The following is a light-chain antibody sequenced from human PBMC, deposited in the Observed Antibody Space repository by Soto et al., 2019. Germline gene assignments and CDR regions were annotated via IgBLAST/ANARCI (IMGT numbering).Light chain of an antibody. J-gene: IGKJ3*01. CDR3: QQRYSTPFT. Sequence: DIQMTQSPSSLSASVGDRVTISCRASQTFSNFLNWYQQKPGKAPKLLIYAASSLQSGVPSRFSGSGSGTDFTLTISSLQPEDFATYYCQQRYSTPFTFCPGTKVDGK. V-gene: IGKV1-39*01. CDR1: QTFSNF. CDR2: AAS.